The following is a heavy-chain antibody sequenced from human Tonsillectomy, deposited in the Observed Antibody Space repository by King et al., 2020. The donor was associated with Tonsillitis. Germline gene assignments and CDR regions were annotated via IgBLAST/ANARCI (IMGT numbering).Heavy chain of an antibody. D-gene: IGHD6-19*01. J-gene: IGHJ4*02. CDR1: GGSFSGYY. CDR2: INHSGST. Sequence: VQLQQWGAGLLKPSETLSLTCAVSGGSFSGYYWSWIRQPPGKGLEWIGEINHSGSTNYNPSLKSRVTISVDTSKNQFSLKLSSVTAADTAVYYCARGRGPLKYSSGSYYFDYWGQGTLVTVSS. V-gene: IGHV4-34*01. CDR3: ARGRGPLKYSSGSYYFDY.